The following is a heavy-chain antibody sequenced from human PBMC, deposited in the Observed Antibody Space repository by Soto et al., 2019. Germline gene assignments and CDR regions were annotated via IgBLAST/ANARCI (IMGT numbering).Heavy chain of an antibody. Sequence: KASETLSLTCTVSGGSISSGDYYWSWIRQPPGKGLEWIGYIYYSGSTYYNPSLKSRVTISVDTSKNQFSLKLSSVTAADTAVYYCIRGYYYYGMDVWGQGTTVTVSS. D-gene: IGHD3-10*01. J-gene: IGHJ6*02. CDR3: IRGYYYYGMDV. CDR1: GGSISSGDYY. V-gene: IGHV4-30-4*01. CDR2: IYYSGST.